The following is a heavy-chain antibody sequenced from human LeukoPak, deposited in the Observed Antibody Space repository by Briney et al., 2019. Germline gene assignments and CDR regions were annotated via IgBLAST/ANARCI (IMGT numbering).Heavy chain of an antibody. J-gene: IGHJ4*02. V-gene: IGHV3-30*02. D-gene: IGHD2-15*01. CDR3: ATPGIVVVVAAPLDY. CDR2: IRYDGSNK. CDR1: GFTFSSYG. Sequence: GGSLRLSCAASGFTFSSYGMHWVRQAPGKGLEWVAFIRYDGSNKYYADSVKGRFTISRDNSKNTLYLQMNSLRSEDTAVYYCATPGIVVVVAAPLDYWGQGTLVTVSS.